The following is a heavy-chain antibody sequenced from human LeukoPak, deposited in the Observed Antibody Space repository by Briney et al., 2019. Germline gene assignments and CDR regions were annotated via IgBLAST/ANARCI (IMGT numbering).Heavy chain of an antibody. CDR3: ARGVLGVVVAATDWYFDL. Sequence: GGSLRLSCASSGFAFSDYEMNWVRQAPGKGLEWVSYISSSGSIIYYADSVKGRFTISRDNAKNSLYLQMNSLRAEDTAVYYCARGVLGVVVAATDWYFDLWGRGTLVTVSS. CDR1: GFAFSDYE. D-gene: IGHD2-15*01. CDR2: ISSSGSII. J-gene: IGHJ2*01. V-gene: IGHV3-48*03.